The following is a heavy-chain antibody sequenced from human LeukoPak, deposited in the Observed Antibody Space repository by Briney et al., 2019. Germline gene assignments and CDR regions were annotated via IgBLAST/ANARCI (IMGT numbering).Heavy chain of an antibody. D-gene: IGHD3-10*01. CDR3: AREVSGYYGSGSYPDY. Sequence: PSETLSLTCTVSGGSISSGGYYWSWIRQHPGKGLEWIGYIYYSGSTNYNPSLKSRVTISVDTSENQFSLKLSSVTAADTAVYYCAREVSGYYGSGSYPDYWGQGTLVTVSS. J-gene: IGHJ4*02. CDR1: GGSISSGGYY. CDR2: IYYSGST. V-gene: IGHV4-61*08.